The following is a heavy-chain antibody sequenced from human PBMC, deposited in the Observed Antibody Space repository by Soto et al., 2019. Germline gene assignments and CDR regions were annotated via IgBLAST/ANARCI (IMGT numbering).Heavy chain of an antibody. Sequence: GASVKVSCKASGYTFTSYAMHWVRQAPGQRLEWMGWINAGNGNKKYSQKFQGRVTITRDTSASTAYMELSSLRSEDTAVYYCARDHYDFWSGYPPFDYWGQGTLVTVSS. CDR2: INAGNGNK. CDR1: GYTFTSYA. V-gene: IGHV1-3*01. J-gene: IGHJ4*02. CDR3: ARDHYDFWSGYPPFDY. D-gene: IGHD3-3*01.